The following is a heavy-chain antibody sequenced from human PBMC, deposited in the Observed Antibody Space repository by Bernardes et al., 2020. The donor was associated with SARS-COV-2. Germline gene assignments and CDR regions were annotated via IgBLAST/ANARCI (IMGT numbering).Heavy chain of an antibody. CDR3: ARPRLEPTYGDYVCLDF. V-gene: IGHV1-3*01. CDR2: VNAGNGNT. Sequence: ASVKVSCKASGYNFISYAMSWVRQAPGQGLEWMGWVNAGNGNTTYSQKFQGRLTLTRDSYADIVYMELTRLTPEDTAVYYCARPRLEPTYGDYVCLDFWGQGTLVTVSS. D-gene: IGHD4-17*01. CDR1: GYNFISYA. J-gene: IGHJ4*02.